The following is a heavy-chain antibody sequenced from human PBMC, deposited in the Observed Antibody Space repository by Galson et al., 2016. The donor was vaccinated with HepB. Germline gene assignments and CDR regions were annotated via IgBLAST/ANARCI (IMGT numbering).Heavy chain of an antibody. D-gene: IGHD5-24*01. J-gene: IGHJ6*02. V-gene: IGHV3-53*01. CDR2: IYSGGST. Sequence: SLRLSCAASEFTVSNKYMSWVRQAPGKGLEWVSVIYSGGSTYYADSVKGRFTISRDNSKNTLYLQMNSLRAEDTAVYYCARDPMATRYYYYGMDVWGQGTTVTFSS. CDR1: EFTVSNKY. CDR3: ARDPMATRYYYYGMDV.